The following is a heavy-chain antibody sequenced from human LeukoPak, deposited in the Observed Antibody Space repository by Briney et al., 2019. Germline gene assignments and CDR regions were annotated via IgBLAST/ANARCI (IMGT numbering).Heavy chain of an antibody. CDR3: ATDLIAAAGTRPPYSMDA. CDR2: ISGSGGST. Sequence: GGSLRLSCAASGFTFSSYAMSWVRQAPGKGLEWVSAISGSGGSTYYADSVKGRFTISRDNSKNTLYLQMNSLRAEDTAVYYCATDLIAAAGTRPPYSMDAWGKGTTVTVSS. D-gene: IGHD6-13*01. J-gene: IGHJ6*03. V-gene: IGHV3-23*01. CDR1: GFTFSSYA.